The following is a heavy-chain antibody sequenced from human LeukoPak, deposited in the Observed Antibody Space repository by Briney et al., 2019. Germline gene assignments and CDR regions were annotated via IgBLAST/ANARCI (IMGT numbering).Heavy chain of an antibody. J-gene: IGHJ4*02. Sequence: SQTLSLTCTVSRGSISSGDYYWSWIRQPPGKGLEWIGYIYYSGSTYYNPSLESRVTISVETPKNQLSLKLSSVTAADTAVYYCASSLYSNYPFDYWGQGTLVTVSS. CDR2: IYYSGST. D-gene: IGHD4-11*01. V-gene: IGHV4-30-4*08. CDR1: RGSISSGDYY. CDR3: ASSLYSNYPFDY.